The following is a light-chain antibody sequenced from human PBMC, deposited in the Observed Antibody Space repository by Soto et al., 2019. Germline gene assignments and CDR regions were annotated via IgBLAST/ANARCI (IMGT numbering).Light chain of an antibody. Sequence: DRQMTQSPSSLSASVGDRVTITCQASQDISNYLNWYQQKPGKAPKLLIYDASNLETGVPSRFSGSGSGTDFTFTISSLQPEDIATYYCQQYDNLPFGGGTKVEIK. V-gene: IGKV1-33*01. CDR3: QQYDNLP. J-gene: IGKJ4*01. CDR2: DAS. CDR1: QDISNY.